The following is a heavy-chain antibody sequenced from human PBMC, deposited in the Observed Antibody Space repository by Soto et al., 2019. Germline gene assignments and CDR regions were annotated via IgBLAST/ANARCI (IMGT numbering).Heavy chain of an antibody. CDR2: ISGSGGST. V-gene: IGHV3-23*01. D-gene: IGHD2-2*01. CDR3: AKTWFGRYCSSTSCVHFDD. CDR1: GFTFTTYA. J-gene: IGHJ4*02. Sequence: EVQVLESGGGLVQPGGSLRLSCVASGFTFTTYAMTWVRQAPGKGLEWVSIISGSGGSTHYADSVKGRFIISRDNSKNTLYLQMNGLRAEDTAVYYCAKTWFGRYCSSTSCVHFDDWGQGTLVTVSS.